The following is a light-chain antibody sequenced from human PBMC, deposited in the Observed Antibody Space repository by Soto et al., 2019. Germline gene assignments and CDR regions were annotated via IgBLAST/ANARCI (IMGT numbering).Light chain of an antibody. CDR3: ETWDSNTHKV. V-gene: IGLV4-60*03. CDR2: LEGSGSY. Sequence: QLVLTQSSSASASLGSSVKLTCTLSSGHSSYIIAWHQQQPGKAPRYLMKLEGSGSYNEGSGVPDRFSGSSSGADRYLTISNLQSEDEADYYCETWDSNTHKVFGGGTKLTVL. J-gene: IGLJ3*02. CDR1: SGHSSYI.